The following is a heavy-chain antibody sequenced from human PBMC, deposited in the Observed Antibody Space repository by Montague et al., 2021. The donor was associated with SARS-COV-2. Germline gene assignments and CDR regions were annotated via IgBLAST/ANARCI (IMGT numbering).Heavy chain of an antibody. V-gene: IGHV4-34*01. Sequence: SETLSLPCAVYDGSFSDYWRSWVRQPPGKGLEWIGNINHRGNTNYNPSLKSRVTISVDTSKHQFSLKLNSVTAADTAIYHCARGVPGYWGQGTLVTVSS. D-gene: IGHD3-10*02. CDR2: INHRGNT. CDR1: DGSFSDYW. CDR3: ARGVPGY. J-gene: IGHJ4*02.